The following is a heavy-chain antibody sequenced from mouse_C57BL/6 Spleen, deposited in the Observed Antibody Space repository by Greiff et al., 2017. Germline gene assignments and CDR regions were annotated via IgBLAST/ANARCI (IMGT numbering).Heavy chain of an antibody. D-gene: IGHD2-5*01. Sequence: EVQGVEPGGGLVKPGGSLKLSCAASGFTFSDYGMHWVRQAPEQGLEWVAYISSASSTTYYADTVKGRFTISRDNAKNTLFLQMTSLRSEDTDMYYCARRYSNYFDYWGQGTTLTVSS. V-gene: IGHV5-17*01. CDR3: ARRYSNYFDY. CDR2: ISSASSTT. J-gene: IGHJ2*01. CDR1: GFTFSDYG.